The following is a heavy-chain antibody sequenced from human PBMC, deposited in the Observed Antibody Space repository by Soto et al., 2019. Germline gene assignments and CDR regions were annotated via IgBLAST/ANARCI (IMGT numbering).Heavy chain of an antibody. CDR2: IYYDGSNK. Sequence: GGSLRLSCAVSGFTFSSYGMNWVRQAPGKGLEWVAAIYYDGSNKYYADSVRGRFTISRDNFKNTLYLHMNSLRAEDTAVYYCARDSKDDSSGYYAGFDYWGQGTLVTVS. D-gene: IGHD3-22*01. CDR1: GFTFSSYG. J-gene: IGHJ4*02. CDR3: ARDSKDDSSGYYAGFDY. V-gene: IGHV3-33*01.